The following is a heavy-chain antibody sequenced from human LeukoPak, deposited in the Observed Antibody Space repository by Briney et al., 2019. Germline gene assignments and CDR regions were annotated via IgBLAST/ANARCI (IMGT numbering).Heavy chain of an antibody. D-gene: IGHD4-17*01. J-gene: IGHJ4*02. CDR2: IYSGGST. CDR3: ARVYGDYDRGYSDY. Sequence: GGSLRLSCAASGFTVSSNYMSWVRQAPGKGLEWVSVIYSGGSTYYADSVKGRFTISRDNSKNSLYLQMNSLRVEDTAVYYCARVYGDYDRGYSDYWGQGTLVTVSS. CDR1: GFTVSSNY. V-gene: IGHV3-66*01.